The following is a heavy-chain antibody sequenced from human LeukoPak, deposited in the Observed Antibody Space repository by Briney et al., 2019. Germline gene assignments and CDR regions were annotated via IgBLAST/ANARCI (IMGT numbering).Heavy chain of an antibody. Sequence: SETLSLTCTVSGFSITAYTWNWIRQSPGKGLEWIGYTSSSGRTDYNPPLKRRGTISLDTSKNQFFLILICLSAADTAVYYCARGYYESFESWGPGTLVTVSS. CDR3: ARGYYESFES. J-gene: IGHJ4*02. CDR2: TSSSGRT. D-gene: IGHD3-22*01. CDR1: GFSITAYT. V-gene: IGHV4-59*01.